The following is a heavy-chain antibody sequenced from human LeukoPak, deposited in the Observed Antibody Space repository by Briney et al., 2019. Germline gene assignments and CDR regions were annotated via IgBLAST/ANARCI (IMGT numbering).Heavy chain of an antibody. CDR1: GYTFINYD. V-gene: IGHV1-8*01. D-gene: IGHD2-8*01. J-gene: IGHJ4*02. CDR2: MNPNSGNT. Sequence: ASVKVSCKASGYTFINYDINWVRQATGQGLEWMGWMNPNSGNTGYAQKFQGRVTMTRSTSISTAYMELSSLRSEDTAVYYCARVQHCTTGVCNDYWGQGTLVTVSS. CDR3: ARVQHCTTGVCNDY.